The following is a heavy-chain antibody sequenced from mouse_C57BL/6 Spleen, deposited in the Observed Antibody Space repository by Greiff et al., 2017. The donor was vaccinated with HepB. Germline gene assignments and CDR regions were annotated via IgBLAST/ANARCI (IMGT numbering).Heavy chain of an antibody. CDR1: GFNIKDDY. CDR3: TRYGNYEY. Sequence: EVKLVESGAELVRPGASVKLSCTASGFNIKDDYMHWVKQRPEQGLEWIGWIDPENGDTEYASKFQGKATITADTSSNTAYLQLSSLTSEDTAVYYCTRYGNYEYWGQGTTLTVSS. CDR2: IDPENGDT. J-gene: IGHJ2*01. V-gene: IGHV14-4*01. D-gene: IGHD2-1*01.